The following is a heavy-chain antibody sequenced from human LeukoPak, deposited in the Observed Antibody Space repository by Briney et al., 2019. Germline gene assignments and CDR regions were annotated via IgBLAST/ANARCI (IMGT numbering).Heavy chain of an antibody. Sequence: SSETLSLTCTVSGGSINNYYWTWIRQPPGTGLEWIGYVYNSGNTNYNPSLRSRVTISMDASKNQFSLKLNSVTAADTAVYFCARRNVLTEGEAFDFWGQGTLVTVSS. V-gene: IGHV4-59*08. CDR2: VYNSGNT. J-gene: IGHJ3*01. CDR3: ARRNVLTEGEAFDF. D-gene: IGHD3-16*01. CDR1: GGSINNYY.